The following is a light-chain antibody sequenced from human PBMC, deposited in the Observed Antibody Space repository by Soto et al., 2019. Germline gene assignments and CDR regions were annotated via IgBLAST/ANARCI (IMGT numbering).Light chain of an antibody. CDR2: EVS. CDR1: SSDVGSYNL. CDR3: CSYAGTYVV. Sequence: QSVLTQPASVSGSPGQSITISCTGTSSDVGSYNLVSWYQQHPGKAPKLMIYEVSKRPSGVSNRFSGSKSGNTASLTFSGLQAEDEADYYCCSYAGTYVVFGGGTQLTVL. J-gene: IGLJ2*01. V-gene: IGLV2-23*02.